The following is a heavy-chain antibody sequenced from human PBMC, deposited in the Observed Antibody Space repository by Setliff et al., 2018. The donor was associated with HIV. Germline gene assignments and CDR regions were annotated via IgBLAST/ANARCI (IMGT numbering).Heavy chain of an antibody. CDR1: GYSFSSYW. V-gene: IGHV1-3*04. Sequence: GESLKISCKASGYSFSSYWFGWVRQAPGQRPEWMAWIITGNGDTHYSQKFRDRVTVTRDTSANTAFMELNTLTSEDTAVYYCARDDVAAPGSHHDYWGQGTLVTVSS. CDR3: ARDDVAAPGSHHDY. D-gene: IGHD6-13*01. CDR2: IITGNGDT. J-gene: IGHJ4*02.